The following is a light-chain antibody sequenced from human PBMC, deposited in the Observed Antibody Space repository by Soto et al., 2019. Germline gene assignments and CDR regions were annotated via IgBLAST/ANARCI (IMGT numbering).Light chain of an antibody. J-gene: IGKJ1*01. CDR1: QSISRG. Sequence: DIQMTQSPFTLSASVGDRVTITCRASQSISRGLAWYQQKPGKAPKLLIYRASSLESGVPSRFSGNGSGTEFTLTISSLQSDYSATYYCQQYQTWTFGQGTKVEIK. V-gene: IGKV1-5*03. CDR2: RAS. CDR3: QQYQTWT.